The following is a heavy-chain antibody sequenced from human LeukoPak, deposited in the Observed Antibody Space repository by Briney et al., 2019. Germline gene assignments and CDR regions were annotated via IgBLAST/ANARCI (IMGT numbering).Heavy chain of an antibody. J-gene: IGHJ4*02. Sequence: SETLSLTCTVSGGSISSYYWNWIRQPPGKGLESIGYIYYSGSTNYNPSLKSRVTISVDTPKNQFSLKLSSVTAADTAVYYCATFKFGYCSGCSCYHFDYWGQGTLVTVSS. CDR1: GGSISSYY. D-gene: IGHD2-15*01. CDR3: ATFKFGYCSGCSCYHFDY. V-gene: IGHV4-59*01. CDR2: IYYSGST.